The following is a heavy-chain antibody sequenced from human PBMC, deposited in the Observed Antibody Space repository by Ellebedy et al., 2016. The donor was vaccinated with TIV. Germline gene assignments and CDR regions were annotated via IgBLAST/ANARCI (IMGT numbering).Heavy chain of an antibody. V-gene: IGHV5-10-1*01. CDR1: GYTFTNYW. J-gene: IGHJ4*02. D-gene: IGHD3-22*01. Sequence: GESLKISCRGSGYTFTNYWITWVRQMPGKGLEWMGRIDPSDSYTNYSPSLQGHVTISADKSISTAYLQWGSLKASDTAVYYCARQVLSGYYGHWGQGTLVTVSS. CDR3: ARQVLSGYYGH. CDR2: IDPSDSYT.